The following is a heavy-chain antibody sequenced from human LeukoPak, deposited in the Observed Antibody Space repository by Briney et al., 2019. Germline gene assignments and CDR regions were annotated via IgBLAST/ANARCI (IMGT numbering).Heavy chain of an antibody. CDR1: GFTVSSNY. Sequence: GGSLRLSCAASGFTVSSNYMSWVRQAPGKGLEWVSVIYSGGSTYYADSVKGRFTISRDNSKNTLYLQMNSLRAEDTAVYYCARDFDCTNGVCYQYWGQGTLVTVSS. CDR3: ARDFDCTNGVCYQY. V-gene: IGHV3-53*01. CDR2: IYSGGST. D-gene: IGHD2-8*01. J-gene: IGHJ4*02.